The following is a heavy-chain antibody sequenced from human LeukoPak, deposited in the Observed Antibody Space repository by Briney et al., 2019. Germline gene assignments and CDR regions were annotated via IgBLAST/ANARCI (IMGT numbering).Heavy chain of an antibody. CDR1: GGSIGSGSNH. J-gene: IGHJ4*02. V-gene: IGHV4-61*02. D-gene: IGHD1-1*01. Sequence: SETLSLTCTVSGGSIGSGSNHWSWIRQPAGKGLEWIGRFYSGDTNYNPSLKSRVTISVDTSKYHFSLNLNSMTAADTAVYYCARGDGNYFDYWGQGTLVTVSS. CDR2: FYSGDT. CDR3: ARGDGNYFDY.